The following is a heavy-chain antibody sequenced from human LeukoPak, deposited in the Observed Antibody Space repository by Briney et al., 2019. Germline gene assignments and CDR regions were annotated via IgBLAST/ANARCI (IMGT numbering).Heavy chain of an antibody. CDR2: ISYSGGTT. CDR1: GFNLRSFS. V-gene: IGHV3-64*02. D-gene: IGHD2-8*02. Sequence: PGGSLRLSCAASGFNLRSFSMHWVRQAPGKGLEYVSAISYSGGTTYYADSVTGRFTISRDDSKNTLYLQMGSLRAEDMAVYYCTRVADTGYFDYWGQGTLVTASS. J-gene: IGHJ4*02. CDR3: TRVADTGYFDY.